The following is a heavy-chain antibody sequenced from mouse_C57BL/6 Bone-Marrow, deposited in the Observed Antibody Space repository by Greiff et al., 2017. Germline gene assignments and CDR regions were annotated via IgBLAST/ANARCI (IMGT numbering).Heavy chain of an antibody. Sequence: GKLVESGGDLVKPGGSLKLSCAASGFTFSSYGMSWVRQTPDKRLEWVATISSGGSYTYYPDSVKGRFTISRDNAKNTLYLQMSSLKSEDTAMYYCARLTTVVDAMDYWGQGTSVTVSS. CDR2: ISSGGSYT. CDR1: GFTFSSYG. D-gene: IGHD1-1*01. CDR3: ARLTTVVDAMDY. J-gene: IGHJ4*01. V-gene: IGHV5-6*02.